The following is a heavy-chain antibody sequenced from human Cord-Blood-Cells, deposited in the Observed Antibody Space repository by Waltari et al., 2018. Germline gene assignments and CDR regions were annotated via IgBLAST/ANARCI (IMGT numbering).Heavy chain of an antibody. CDR3: ARRGCSSTSCYVHYYYGMDV. CDR2: INHSGST. J-gene: IGHJ6*02. Sequence: QVQLQQWGAGLLKPSETLSLTCAVYGGSFSGYYWSWIRQPPGKGLEWIGEINHSGSTNDNPSLKSRVTISVDTSKNQFSLKLSSVTAADTAVYYWARRGCSSTSCYVHYYYGMDVWGQGTTVTVSS. CDR1: GGSFSGYY. V-gene: IGHV4-34*01. D-gene: IGHD2-2*01.